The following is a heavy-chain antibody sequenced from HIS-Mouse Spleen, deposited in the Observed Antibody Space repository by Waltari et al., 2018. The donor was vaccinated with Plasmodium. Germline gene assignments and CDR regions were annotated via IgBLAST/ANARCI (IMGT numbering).Heavy chain of an antibody. CDR1: GFTFDDYA. CDR3: AKARGSSSAFDI. V-gene: IGHV3-9*01. D-gene: IGHD6-6*01. CDR2: ISWNSGSI. Sequence: EVQLVASGGGLVQPGRSLRLSCAASGFTFDDYARHWVRQAPGKGLEWVSGISWNSGSIGYADSEKGRFTISRDNAKNSLYLQMNSLRAEDTALCYCAKARGSSSAFDIWGQGTMVTVSS. J-gene: IGHJ3*02.